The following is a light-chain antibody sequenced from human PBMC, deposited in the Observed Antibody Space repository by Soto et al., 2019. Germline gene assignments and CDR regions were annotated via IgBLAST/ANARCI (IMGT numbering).Light chain of an antibody. CDR3: QQYGGSPWT. V-gene: IGKV3-20*01. CDR2: GSS. J-gene: IGKJ1*01. Sequence: EIVLTQSPATLSSFPGDRVTLSCRASQRISISYLAWYQQKPGQAPRLLIYGSSTRATGIPDRFSGSGSETDFTLTISRLEPEDFAVYYCQQYGGSPWTFGQGTKVDIK. CDR1: QRISISY.